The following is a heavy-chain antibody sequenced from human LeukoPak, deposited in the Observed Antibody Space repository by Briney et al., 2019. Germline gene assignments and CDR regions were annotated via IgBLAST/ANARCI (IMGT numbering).Heavy chain of an antibody. V-gene: IGHV3-74*01. CDR3: ARSMVVDFDY. Sequence: GGSLRLSCAASGFTFDDYAMHWVRQAPGKGLVWVSRINTVGSSISYADSVQGRFTISRDNAKNTVYLQMNSLRAEDTAVYYCARSMVVDFDYWGQGTLVTVSS. J-gene: IGHJ4*02. CDR2: INTVGSSI. CDR1: GFTFDDYA. D-gene: IGHD4/OR15-4a*01.